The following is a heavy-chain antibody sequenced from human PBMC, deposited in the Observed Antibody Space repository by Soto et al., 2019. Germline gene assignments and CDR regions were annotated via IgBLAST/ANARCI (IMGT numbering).Heavy chain of an antibody. CDR3: ARRSYDILTGNDYYYYMDV. D-gene: IGHD3-9*01. CDR1: GGSISSYY. CDR2: IYYSGST. Sequence: QVQLQESGPGLVKPSETLSLTCTVSGGSISSYYWSWIRQPPGKGLEWIGYIYYSGSTNYNPSLKSRVTLSVDTSKNQFSLKLSSVTAADTAVYYCARRSYDILTGNDYYYYMDVWGKGTTVTVSS. J-gene: IGHJ6*03. V-gene: IGHV4-59*08.